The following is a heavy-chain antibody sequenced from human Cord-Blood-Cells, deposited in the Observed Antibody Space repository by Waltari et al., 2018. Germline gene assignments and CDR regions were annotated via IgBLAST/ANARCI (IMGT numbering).Heavy chain of an antibody. J-gene: IGHJ4*02. Sequence: QMQLVQAGPEVKKPGTSVKVSCKDSGFTFTSSAVPWVRQARGQRLEWIGWFVVGSGNTNYAQKFQERVTITRDMSTSTAYMELSSLRSEDTAVYYCAAARDGSTFDYWGQGTLVTVSS. CDR1: GFTFTSSA. CDR2: FVVGSGNT. V-gene: IGHV1-58*01. CDR3: AAARDGSTFDY.